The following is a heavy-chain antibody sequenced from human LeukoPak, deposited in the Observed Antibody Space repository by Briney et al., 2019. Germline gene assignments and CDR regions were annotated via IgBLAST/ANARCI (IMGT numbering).Heavy chain of an antibody. D-gene: IGHD2-2*01. Sequence: GGSLRLSCAASGFIFSNYGMHWVRRTPAKGLEWVAFIRNDGSMKYYADSVKGRFTISRDNSKNTLYLQMNNLRTEDMAVYYCAKSDIIVVSDAKGNWFDPWGQGSLVTVSS. CDR2: IRNDGSMK. CDR3: AKSDIIVVSDAKGNWFDP. J-gene: IGHJ5*02. V-gene: IGHV3-30*02. CDR1: GFIFSNYG.